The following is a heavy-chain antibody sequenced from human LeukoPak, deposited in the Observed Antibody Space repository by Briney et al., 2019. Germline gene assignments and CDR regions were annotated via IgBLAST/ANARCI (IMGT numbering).Heavy chain of an antibody. V-gene: IGHV5-51*01. D-gene: IGHD3-10*01. CDR1: GYSFTSYW. CDR3: AIRSVQFGELSSFGY. CDR2: IYPGDSDT. J-gene: IGHJ4*02. Sequence: GESLKISGKGSGYSFTSYWIGWVRQMPGKGLDWMGIIYPGDSDTRYSPSFQGQVTISADKSISTAYLQWSSLKASDTAMYYCAIRSVQFGELSSFGYWGQGTLVTVSS.